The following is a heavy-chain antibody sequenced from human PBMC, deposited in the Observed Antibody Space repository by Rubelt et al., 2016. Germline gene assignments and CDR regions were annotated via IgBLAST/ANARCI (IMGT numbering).Heavy chain of an antibody. D-gene: IGHD7-27*01. Sequence: GFPFRNAWMSWVRQAPGKGLEWVGRFKSLSDGGRIDYAAPVKGRFTISRDDSKNTLDLQMNSLKTEDTAIYYCTTQNWGPDYWGQGTLVTVSS. CDR2: FKSLSDGGRI. CDR3: TTQNWGPDY. V-gene: IGHV3-15*01. J-gene: IGHJ4*02. CDR1: GFPFRNAW.